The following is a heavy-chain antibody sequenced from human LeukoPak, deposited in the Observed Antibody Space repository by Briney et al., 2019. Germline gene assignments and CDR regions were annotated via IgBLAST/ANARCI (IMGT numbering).Heavy chain of an antibody. J-gene: IGHJ4*02. CDR2: ISSNGGST. Sequence: PGGSLRLSCAASGFTFSSYAMHWVRRAPGKGLEYVSAISSNGGSTYYANSVKGRFTISRDNSKNTLYLQMGSLRAEDMAVYYCAKDQLRLAQSLDYWGQGTLVTVSS. CDR1: GFTFSSYA. V-gene: IGHV3-64*01. CDR3: AKDQLRLAQSLDY. D-gene: IGHD6-6*01.